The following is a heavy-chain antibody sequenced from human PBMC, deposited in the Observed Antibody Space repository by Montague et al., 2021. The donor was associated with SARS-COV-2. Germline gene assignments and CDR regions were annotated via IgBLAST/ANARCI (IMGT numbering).Heavy chain of an antibody. Sequence: SETLSLTCSVSGDSISRYYWSWIRQSDGKGLEWIGRIYKGGYVNYNPALQSRVSMSVDTSKSQVSLNVTSVTAADTAVYYCARAIWHLDVWGRGILVTVSS. J-gene: IGHJ2*01. CDR1: GDSISRYY. CDR3: ARAIWHLDV. V-gene: IGHV4-4*07. CDR2: IYKGGYV.